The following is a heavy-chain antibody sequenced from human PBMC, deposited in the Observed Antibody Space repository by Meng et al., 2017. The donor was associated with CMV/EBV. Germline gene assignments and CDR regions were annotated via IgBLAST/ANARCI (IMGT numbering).Heavy chain of an antibody. CDR3: ARTRGDDSSGYSPHWFDP. CDR1: GYTFTSYD. CDR2: MNPNSGNT. V-gene: IGHV1-8*01. D-gene: IGHD3-22*01. J-gene: IGHJ5*02. Sequence: ASVKVSCKASGYTFTSYDINWVRQATGQGLEWMGWMNPNSGNTGYAQKFQGRVTMTRNTSISTAYMELSSLRSEDTAVYYGARTRGDDSSGYSPHWFDPWGQGTLVTVSS.